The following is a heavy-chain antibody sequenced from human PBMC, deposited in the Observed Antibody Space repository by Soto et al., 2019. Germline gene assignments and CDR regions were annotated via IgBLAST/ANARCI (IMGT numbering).Heavy chain of an antibody. D-gene: IGHD3-10*01. CDR1: GYTFTSYD. V-gene: IGHV1-8*01. CDR3: AKDRRGDARLGFDP. J-gene: IGHJ5*02. Sequence: ASVKVSCKASGYTFTSYDMKWARQATGQGLEWMGWMNPNSGNTGYAQKFQGRVTMTRNTSISTAYMELSSLRSEDTAVYYCAKDRRGDARLGFDPWGQGTLVTVSS. CDR2: MNPNSGNT.